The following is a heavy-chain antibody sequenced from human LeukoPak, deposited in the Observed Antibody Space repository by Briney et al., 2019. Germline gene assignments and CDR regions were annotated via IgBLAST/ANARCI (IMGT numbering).Heavy chain of an antibody. J-gene: IGHJ4*02. D-gene: IGHD5-18*01. CDR3: AKNTGQTSDYSHGYDS. Sequence: GGSLRLSCAASGFTFSIYAVDWLRQAPGKGLEWVSTISGNGGSTYYADSVKGRFTISRDNSKNTLYLQMHSLRAEDTAVYYCAKNTGQTSDYSHGYDSWGQGTLVTVSS. CDR2: ISGNGGST. CDR1: GFTFSIYA. V-gene: IGHV3-23*01.